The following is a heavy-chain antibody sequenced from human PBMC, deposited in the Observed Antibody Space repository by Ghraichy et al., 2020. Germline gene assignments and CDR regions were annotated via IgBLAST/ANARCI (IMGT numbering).Heavy chain of an antibody. D-gene: IGHD5-12*01. J-gene: IGHJ5*02. CDR3: ARDIRDREANWFDP. V-gene: IGHV3-66*01. CDR1: GFTVSSNY. CDR2: IYSGGST. Sequence: GGSLRLSCAASGFTVSSNYMSWVRQAPGKGLEWVSVIYSGGSTYYADSVKGRFTISRDNSKNTLYLQMNSLRAEDTAVYYCARDIRDREANWFDPWGQGTLVTVSS.